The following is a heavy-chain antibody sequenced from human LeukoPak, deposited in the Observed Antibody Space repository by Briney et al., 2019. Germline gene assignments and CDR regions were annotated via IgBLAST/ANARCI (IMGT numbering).Heavy chain of an antibody. J-gene: IGHJ4*02. CDR2: IYYSGST. CDR1: GGSTSSYY. D-gene: IGHD1-26*01. V-gene: IGHV4-59*01. CDR3: ARAASGSYYEVNY. Sequence: SETLSLTCTVSGGSTSSYYWSWIRQPPGKGLEWIGYIYYSGSTNYNPSLKSRATISVDTSKNQFSLKLSSVTAADTAVYYCARAASGSYYEVNYWGQGTLVTVSS.